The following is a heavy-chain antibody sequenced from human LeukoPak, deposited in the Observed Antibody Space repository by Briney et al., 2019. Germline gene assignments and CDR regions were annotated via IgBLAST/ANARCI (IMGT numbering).Heavy chain of an antibody. CDR3: AREYCNRTSCFNFDY. Sequence: GGSLRLSCAASGFTFSSYAMHWVRQAPGKGLEWVATIKQDGSEKFYVDSVKGRFTISRDNAKNSLFLQMNSLRAEDTAVYYCAREYCNRTSCFNFDYWGRGTLVTVSS. CDR2: IKQDGSEK. D-gene: IGHD2-2*01. V-gene: IGHV3-7*01. CDR1: GFTFSSYA. J-gene: IGHJ4*02.